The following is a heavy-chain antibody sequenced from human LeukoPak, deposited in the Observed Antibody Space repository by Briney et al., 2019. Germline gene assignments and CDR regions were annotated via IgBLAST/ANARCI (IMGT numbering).Heavy chain of an antibody. CDR3: ARIPPVVVPAAPNWFDP. V-gene: IGHV1-18*04. J-gene: IGHJ5*02. D-gene: IGHD2-2*01. CDR1: GYTFTSYG. CDR2: ISAYNGNT. Sequence: ASVKVSCKASGYTFTSYGISWVRQAPGQGLEWMGWISAYNGNTNYAQKLQGRVTMTTDTSTGTAYMELRSLRSDDTAVYYCARIPPVVVPAAPNWFDPWGQGTLVTVSS.